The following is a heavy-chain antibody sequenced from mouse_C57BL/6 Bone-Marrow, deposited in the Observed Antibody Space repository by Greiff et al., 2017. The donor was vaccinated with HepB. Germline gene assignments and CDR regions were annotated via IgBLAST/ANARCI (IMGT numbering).Heavy chain of an antibody. J-gene: IGHJ2*01. CDR1: GYTFTSYT. D-gene: IGHD2-1*01. CDR2: INPSSGYT. Sequence: VMLVESGAELARPGASVKMSCKASGYTFTSYTMHWVKQRPGQGLEWIGYINPSSGYTKYNQKFKDKATLTADKSSSTAYMQLSSLTSEDSAVYYCARWAYGNPFDYWGQGTTLTVSS. V-gene: IGHV1-4*01. CDR3: ARWAYGNPFDY.